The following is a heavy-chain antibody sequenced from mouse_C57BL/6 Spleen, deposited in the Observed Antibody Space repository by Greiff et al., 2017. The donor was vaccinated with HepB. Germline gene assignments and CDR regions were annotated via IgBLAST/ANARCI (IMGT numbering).Heavy chain of an antibody. Sequence: QVQLQQPGAELVKPGASVKLSCKASGYTFTSYWMHWVKQRPGKGLEWIGRIYPGDGDTNYNGKFKGKATLTADKSSSTAYMPLSSLTSEDSAVYFCARGDYGSSYIAYWGQGTLVTVSA. D-gene: IGHD1-1*01. CDR2: IYPGDGDT. J-gene: IGHJ3*01. CDR3: ARGDYGSSYIAY. V-gene: IGHV1-82*01. CDR1: GYTFTSYW.